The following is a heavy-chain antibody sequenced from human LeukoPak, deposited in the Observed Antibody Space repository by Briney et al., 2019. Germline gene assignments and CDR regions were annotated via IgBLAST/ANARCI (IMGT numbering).Heavy chain of an antibody. Sequence: RGESLKISFKGSGYRFTSYWIGWVRQMPGKGLEWMGIIYPDDSDTRYNPSFQGQVAISADKSISTAYLQWSSLKASDTAVYYCAIAGNSSTNCYRSSAYRGQGTPVTVSS. CDR3: AIAGNSSTNCYRSSAY. CDR2: IYPDDSDT. CDR1: GYRFTSYW. J-gene: IGHJ4*02. V-gene: IGHV5-51*01. D-gene: IGHD2-2*02.